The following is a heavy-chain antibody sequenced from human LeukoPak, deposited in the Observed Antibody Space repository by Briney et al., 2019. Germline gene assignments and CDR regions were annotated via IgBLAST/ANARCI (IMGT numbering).Heavy chain of an antibody. CDR3: AKDGSSSWSPLNFDY. Sequence: GGSLRLSCAASGFTFSRYVMSWVPQAPGKGVEWVSVISGSGSSTYYAASVQGPFTVSRDNSKNTLYLQMHSLRAKDTAVYYCAKDGSSSWSPLNFDYWGRGTLVTVSS. J-gene: IGHJ4*02. D-gene: IGHD6-13*01. CDR1: GFTFSRYV. CDR2: ISGSGSST. V-gene: IGHV3-23*01.